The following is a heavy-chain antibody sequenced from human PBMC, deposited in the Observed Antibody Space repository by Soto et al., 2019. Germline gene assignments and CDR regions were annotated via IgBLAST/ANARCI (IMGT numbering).Heavy chain of an antibody. D-gene: IGHD4-17*01. J-gene: IGHJ4*02. CDR1: GFTFSSYA. V-gene: IGHV3-23*01. CDR2: ISGSGGST. Sequence: EVQLLESGGGLVQPGGSLRLSCAASGFTFSSYAMSWVRQAPWKGLEWVSAISGSGGSTYYADSVTGRFTISRDNSKNTLYLQMNSLRAEDTAVYYCAKDSYAYGDYVYWGQGTLVTVSS. CDR3: AKDSYAYGDYVY.